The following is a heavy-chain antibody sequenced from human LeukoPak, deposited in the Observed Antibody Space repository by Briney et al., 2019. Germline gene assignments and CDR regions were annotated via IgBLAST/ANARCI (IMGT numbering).Heavy chain of an antibody. CDR1: GFTFDDYG. Sequence: GGSLRLSCAASGFTFDDYGLSWVRQAPGKGLEWVSTINWNGGSTGYADSVKGRFTISRDNAKNSLYLQMNSLRAEDTAVYYCARDLSVGSKPDLGFDYWGQGTLVTVSS. CDR2: INWNGGST. J-gene: IGHJ4*02. CDR3: ARDLSVGSKPDLGFDY. V-gene: IGHV3-20*04. D-gene: IGHD1-26*01.